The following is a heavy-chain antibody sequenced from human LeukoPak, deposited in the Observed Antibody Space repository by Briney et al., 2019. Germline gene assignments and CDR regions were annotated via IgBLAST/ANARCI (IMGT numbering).Heavy chain of an antibody. CDR3: ARRAGAYSHPYDY. CDR2: ISSSSSYI. CDR1: GFTFSSYS. D-gene: IGHD4/OR15-4a*01. V-gene: IGHV3-21*04. J-gene: IGHJ4*02. Sequence: GGSLRLSCAASGFTFSSYSINWVRQAPGKGLEWVSSISSSSSYIYYADSVKGRFTISRDNAKNSLYLQMNSLRAEDTAVYYCARRAGAYSHPYDYWGQGTLVTVSS.